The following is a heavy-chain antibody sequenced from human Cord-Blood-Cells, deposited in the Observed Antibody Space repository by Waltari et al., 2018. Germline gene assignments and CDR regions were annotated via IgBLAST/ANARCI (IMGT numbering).Heavy chain of an antibody. J-gene: IGHJ4*02. V-gene: IGHV4-39*01. CDR1: GGSISSSSYY. D-gene: IGHD6-19*01. CDR2: IYYSGST. Sequence: QLQLQESGPGLVTPSETLYLTCTVAGGSISSSSYYWGGIRQPPGKGLEWIGSIYYSGSTYYNPSLKSRVTISVDTSKNQFSLKLSSVTAADTAVYYCARISGSGWYFDYWGQGTLVTVSS. CDR3: ARISGSGWYFDY.